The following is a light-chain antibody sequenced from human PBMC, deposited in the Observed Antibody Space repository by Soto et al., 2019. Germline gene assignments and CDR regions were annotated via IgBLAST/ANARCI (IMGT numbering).Light chain of an antibody. CDR3: QQYNNWST. Sequence: EIVMTQSPATLSVSPGERATLSCRASQSVSSNLAWYQQKPGQAPRLLIYGASTRPTGIPARFSGSGSGTEFTLTISSLQSEDFAVYYCQQYNNWSTFGQGTKVEIK. CDR2: GAS. V-gene: IGKV3-15*01. CDR1: QSVSSN. J-gene: IGKJ1*01.